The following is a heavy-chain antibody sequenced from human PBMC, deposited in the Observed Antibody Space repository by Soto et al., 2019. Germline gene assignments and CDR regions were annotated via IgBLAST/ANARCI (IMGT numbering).Heavy chain of an antibody. CDR2: IYWDDDK. CDR3: AHRRGISSWDNWFDP. CDR1: RFSLSTSGVG. Sequence: QITLKESGPPLVKPTQTLTLTCTFSRFSLSTSGVGVGWIRQSPGKALEWFALIYWDDDKRYSPSLKSRLTITKDTSRNQVVLIMTNMDPVDTATYYCAHRRGISSWDNWFDPWGQGTLVTVSS. D-gene: IGHD6-13*01. V-gene: IGHV2-5*02. J-gene: IGHJ5*02.